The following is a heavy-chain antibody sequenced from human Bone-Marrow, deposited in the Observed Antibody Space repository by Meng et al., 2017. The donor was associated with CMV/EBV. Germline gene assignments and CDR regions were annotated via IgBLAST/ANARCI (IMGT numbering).Heavy chain of an antibody. J-gene: IGHJ6*02. CDR3: ARERVEQQLVSGTEGMDV. Sequence: SVKVSCKASGGTFSSYAISWVRQAPGQGLEWMGGIIPIFGTANYAQKFQGRVTITTDESTSTAYMELSSLRSEDTAVYYCARERVEQQLVSGTEGMDVWGQGTTVTVSS. CDR1: GGTFSSYA. CDR2: IIPIFGTA. D-gene: IGHD6-13*01. V-gene: IGHV1-69*05.